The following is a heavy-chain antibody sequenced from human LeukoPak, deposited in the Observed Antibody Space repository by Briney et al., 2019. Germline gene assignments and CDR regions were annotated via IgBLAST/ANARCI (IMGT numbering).Heavy chain of an antibody. J-gene: IGHJ4*02. CDR2: IKQDGSEK. D-gene: IGHD3-10*01. CDR3: ARQYGSGSYCVY. Sequence: GGSLRLSCAASGFTFSSYWMSWVRQAPGRGLEWVANIKQDGSEKYYVDSVKGRFTISRDNAKNSPYLQMNSLRAEDTAVYYCARQYGSGSYCVYWGQGTLVTVSS. V-gene: IGHV3-7*01. CDR1: GFTFSSYW.